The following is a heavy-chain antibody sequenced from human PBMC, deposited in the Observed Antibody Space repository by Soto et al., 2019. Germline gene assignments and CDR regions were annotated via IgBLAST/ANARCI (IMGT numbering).Heavy chain of an antibody. V-gene: IGHV3-21*01. Sequence: GGSLSLSCAASGFTFSSYSMNWARQAPGEGLEWVSSISSSSYIYYAESVKGRFTISRDNAKNSLYLQMNRLRAEDRAVFYCGGDKAMAPACTINFDYWGQGTLVTVSS. CDR2: ISSSSYI. J-gene: IGHJ4*02. CDR3: GGDKAMAPACTINFDY. CDR1: GFTFSSYS. D-gene: IGHD6-13*01.